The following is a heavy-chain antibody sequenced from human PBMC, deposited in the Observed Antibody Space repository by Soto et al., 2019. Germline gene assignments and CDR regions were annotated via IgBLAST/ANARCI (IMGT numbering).Heavy chain of an antibody. CDR3: ARETVEMATILLPGLDY. D-gene: IGHD5-12*01. CDR1: GFTFSSYS. Sequence: GGSLRLSCAASGFTFSSYSMNWVRQAPGKGLEWVSSISSSSSYIYYADSVKGRFTISRDNAKNSLYLQMNSLRAEDTAVYYCARETVEMATILLPGLDYWGQGTLVTVSS. V-gene: IGHV3-21*01. CDR2: ISSSSSYI. J-gene: IGHJ4*02.